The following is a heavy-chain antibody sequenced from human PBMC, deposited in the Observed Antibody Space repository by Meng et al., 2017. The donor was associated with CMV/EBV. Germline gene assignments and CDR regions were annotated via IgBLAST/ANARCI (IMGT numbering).Heavy chain of an antibody. J-gene: IGHJ6*02. CDR2: TSYDGSTK. D-gene: IGHD1-7*01. CDR1: GFVFSSYF. CDR3: AREGGTTAGMDV. Sequence: GESLKISCAASGFVFSSYFLHWVRQAPGKGLDWVAVTSYDGSTKSYADSVKGRFSISRDNSKNILYLQMNSLRVEDTAVYYCAREGGTTAGMDVWGQGTMVTVSS. V-gene: IGHV3-30-3*01.